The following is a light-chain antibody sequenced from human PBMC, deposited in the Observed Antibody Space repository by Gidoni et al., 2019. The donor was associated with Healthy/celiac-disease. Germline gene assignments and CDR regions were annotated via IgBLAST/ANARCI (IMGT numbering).Light chain of an antibody. CDR3: SSYTSSSTPDWV. J-gene: IGLJ3*02. V-gene: IGLV2-14*01. Sequence: QSALTQPASVSGSPGQSITISCTGTSSDVGGYNYVSWYQQPPGKAPKLMIYDVRNRPSGVSNRFSGSKSGNTASLTISGLQAEDEADYYCSSYTSSSTPDWVFGGGTKLTVL. CDR1: SSDVGGYNY. CDR2: DVR.